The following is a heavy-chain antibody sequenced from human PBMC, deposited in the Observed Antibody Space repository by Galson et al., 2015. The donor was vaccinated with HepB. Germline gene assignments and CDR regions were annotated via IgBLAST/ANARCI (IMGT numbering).Heavy chain of an antibody. CDR1: GFTFDDYG. CDR2: ISYDGSNK. CDR3: AGDY. J-gene: IGHJ4*02. Sequence: SLRLSCAASGFTFDDYGMSWVRQAPGKGLEWVAVISYDGSNKYYADSVKGRFTISRDNSKNTLYLQMNSLRAEDTAVYYCAGDYWGQGTLVTVSS. V-gene: IGHV3-30*03.